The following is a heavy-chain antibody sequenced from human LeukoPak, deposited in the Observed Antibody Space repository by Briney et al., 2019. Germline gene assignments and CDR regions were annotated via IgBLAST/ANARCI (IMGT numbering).Heavy chain of an antibody. J-gene: IGHJ4*02. CDR3: ARDSSGWPSLDH. V-gene: IGHV4-4*07. Sequence: SETLSLTCTVSGDSISGYYWTWIRQPADKGLEWIGRIYSDGSTSYNPSLKSRITMSLDTSKNQFTLKLNSMTAADTAVYYCARDSSGWPSLDHWGQGTLVTVSS. CDR1: GDSISGYY. D-gene: IGHD6-19*01. CDR2: IYSDGST.